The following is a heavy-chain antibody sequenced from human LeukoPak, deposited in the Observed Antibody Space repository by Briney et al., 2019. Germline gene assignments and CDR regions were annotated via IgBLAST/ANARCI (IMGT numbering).Heavy chain of an antibody. Sequence: PSETLSLTCTVSGGSISSYYWSWIRQPPGKGLEWIGYIYYSGSTNYNPSLKSRVTISVDTSKNQFSLKLSSVTAADTAVYYCARVGGYSYGYFDHWGQGTLVTVSS. D-gene: IGHD5-18*01. CDR1: GGSISSYY. CDR2: IYYSGST. CDR3: ARVGGYSYGYFDH. V-gene: IGHV4-59*01. J-gene: IGHJ4*02.